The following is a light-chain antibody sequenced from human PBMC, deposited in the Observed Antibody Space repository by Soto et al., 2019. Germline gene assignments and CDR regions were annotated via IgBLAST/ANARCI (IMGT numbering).Light chain of an antibody. J-gene: IGKJ1*01. Sequence: ESVLTHSPGTLFLSPGERATLSCSASQSVSSSYLAWYQQKPGQAPRLLIYGASSRATGIPDRFSGSGSGTDFTLTISRLEPEDFAVYYCQQYGSSPQTFGQGTKVDIK. CDR3: QQYGSSPQT. CDR1: QSVSSSY. CDR2: GAS. V-gene: IGKV3-20*01.